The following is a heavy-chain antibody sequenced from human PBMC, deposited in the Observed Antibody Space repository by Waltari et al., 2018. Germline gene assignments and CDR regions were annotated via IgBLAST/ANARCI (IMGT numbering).Heavy chain of an antibody. D-gene: IGHD1-26*01. V-gene: IGHV3-7*01. Sequence: EVQLVESGGGLVQPGGSLRLSCAASGFTFSSYWMSWVRQAPGKGLEWVANIKQDGSEKYYVDSVKGRFTIARDNAKNSMYLQMNSLRAEDTAVYYCARIGPGTLYYYYGMDVWGQGTTVTVAS. CDR2: IKQDGSEK. CDR1: GFTFSSYW. CDR3: ARIGPGTLYYYYGMDV. J-gene: IGHJ6*02.